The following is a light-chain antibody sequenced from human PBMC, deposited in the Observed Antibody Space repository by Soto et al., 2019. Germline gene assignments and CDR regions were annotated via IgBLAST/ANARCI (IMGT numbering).Light chain of an antibody. V-gene: IGLV1-44*01. J-gene: IGLJ2*01. CDR2: NNS. CDR1: SSNIGSNT. CDR3: AEWEDSLSGPV. Sequence: QSVLTQPPSASGTPGQRVTISCSGSSSNIGSNTVNWYQHLPGTAPKLLIYNNSQRPSGVPDRFSGSKSGTSASLAISGLQSEDEAEYYCAEWEDSLSGPVFGGGTKLTVL.